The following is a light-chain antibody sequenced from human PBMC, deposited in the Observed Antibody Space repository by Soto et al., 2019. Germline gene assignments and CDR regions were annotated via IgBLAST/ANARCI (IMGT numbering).Light chain of an antibody. CDR1: QSINTN. CDR2: GAS. CDR3: QQYKQWPVA. Sequence: DIVMTQSPATLSVSPGERATLSCRASQSINTNLAWYQQNPGQAPRLLIYGASTRATGVPARFSGSGSATQFTLTISSLQSEDFGFYYCQQYKQWPVAFGGGTKVEIK. V-gene: IGKV3-15*01. J-gene: IGKJ4*01.